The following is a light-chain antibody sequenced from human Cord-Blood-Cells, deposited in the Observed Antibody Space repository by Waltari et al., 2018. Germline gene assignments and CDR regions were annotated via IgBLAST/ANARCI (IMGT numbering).Light chain of an antibody. J-gene: IGKJ2*01. CDR1: QSVSSY. CDR3: QQRSNWLYT. V-gene: IGKV3-11*01. CDR2: DAS. Sequence: EIVLTXSPATLSLSPGERATLSCRASQSVSSYLAWYQQKPGQAPRLLIYDASNRATGIPARFSGSGSGTDFTLTISSLEPEDFAVYYCQQRSNWLYTFGQGTKLEIK.